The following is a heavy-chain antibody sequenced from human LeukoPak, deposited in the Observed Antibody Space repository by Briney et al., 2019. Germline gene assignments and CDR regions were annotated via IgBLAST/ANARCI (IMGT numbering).Heavy chain of an antibody. Sequence: GGSLRLSCAASGFTVSSNYMSWVRQAPGKGLEWVSVIYSGGSTYYADSVKGRFTISRDNSKNTLYLQMNSLRAEDTAVYYCARSGYYDFWSGPSRPFDYWGQGTLVTDSS. CDR1: GFTVSSNY. CDR2: IYSGGST. D-gene: IGHD3-3*01. CDR3: ARSGYYDFWSGPSRPFDY. J-gene: IGHJ4*02. V-gene: IGHV3-53*01.